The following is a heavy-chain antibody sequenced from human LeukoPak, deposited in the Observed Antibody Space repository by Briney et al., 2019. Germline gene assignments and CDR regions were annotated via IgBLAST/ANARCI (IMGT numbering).Heavy chain of an antibody. J-gene: IGHJ1*01. D-gene: IGHD3-22*01. Sequence: GASVKVSCTASGGTFSSYAISWVRQAPGQGLEWMGGIIPIFGTANYAQKFQGRVTITADESTSTAYMELSSLRSEDTAVYYCARSPYYDSSGYPELQHWGQGTLVTVSS. CDR2: IIPIFGTA. CDR1: GGTFSSYA. V-gene: IGHV1-69*13. CDR3: ARSPYYDSSGYPELQH.